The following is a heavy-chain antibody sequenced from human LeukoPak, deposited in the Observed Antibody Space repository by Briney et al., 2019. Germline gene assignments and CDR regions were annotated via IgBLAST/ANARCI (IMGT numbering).Heavy chain of an antibody. CDR2: IYYSGST. J-gene: IGHJ4*02. D-gene: IGHD3-10*01. CDR1: GGSISSGGYY. CDR3: ARVLLWFGDPRGYFDY. Sequence: SETLSLTCTVSGGSISSGGYYWSWIRQHPGEGLEWIGYIYYSGSTYYNPSLKSRVTISVGTSKNQFSLKLSSVTAADTAVYYCARVLLWFGDPRGYFDYWGQGTLVTVSS. V-gene: IGHV4-31*03.